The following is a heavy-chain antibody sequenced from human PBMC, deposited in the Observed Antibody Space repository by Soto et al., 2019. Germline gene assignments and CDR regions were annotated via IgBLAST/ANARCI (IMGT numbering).Heavy chain of an antibody. D-gene: IGHD6-13*01. CDR1: GFTFSSYS. V-gene: IGHV3-48*01. Sequence: GGSLRLSCAASGFTFSSYSMNWVRQAPGKGLEWVSYISSSSSTIYYADSVKGRFTISRDNAKNSLYLQMNSLRAEDTAVYYCARPLIAAAGTRDWFDPWGQGTLVTVSS. J-gene: IGHJ5*02. CDR2: ISSSSSTI. CDR3: ARPLIAAAGTRDWFDP.